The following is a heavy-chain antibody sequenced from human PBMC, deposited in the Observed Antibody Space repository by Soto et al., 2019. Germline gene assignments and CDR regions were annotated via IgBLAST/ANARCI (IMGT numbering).Heavy chain of an antibody. CDR1: GFTFCSYD. CDR3: VRESTTWVFDF. Sequence: EVQLVESGGGLVQPAGSLRRSCVASGFTFCSYDMHWVRQTTGKRLEWVSALGTAGDTYYPGSVKGRFTISRQNGSNSLYLPTNSLRAEDTAVYYCVRESTTWVFDFWGQGTLVTVSS. D-gene: IGHD4-17*01. CDR2: LGTAGDT. V-gene: IGHV3-13*01. J-gene: IGHJ4*02.